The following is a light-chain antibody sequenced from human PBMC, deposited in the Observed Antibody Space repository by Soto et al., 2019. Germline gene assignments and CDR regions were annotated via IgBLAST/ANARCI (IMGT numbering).Light chain of an antibody. Sequence: QSALTQPASVSGSPGQSITISCTGTSSDVGGYNYVSWYQQHPGKAPKLIIYYVSNRPSGVSNRFSGSKSGNTASLTISGLQAEDEAAYYCSSYTSSSLYVFGTGTKVTVL. CDR3: SSYTSSSLYV. CDR2: YVS. V-gene: IGLV2-14*03. CDR1: SSDVGGYNY. J-gene: IGLJ1*01.